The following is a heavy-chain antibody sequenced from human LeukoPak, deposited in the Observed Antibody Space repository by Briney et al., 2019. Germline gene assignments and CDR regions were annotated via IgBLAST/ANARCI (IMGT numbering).Heavy chain of an antibody. Sequence: GGSLRLSCAASGFTFSNAWMSWVRQAPGKGLEWVSYISSSGSTIYYADSVKGRFTISRDNAKNSLYLQMNSLRAEDTAVYYCAREVDWDIVVVPAAQGDAFDIWGQGTMVTVSS. CDR3: AREVDWDIVVVPAAQGDAFDI. J-gene: IGHJ3*02. CDR2: ISSSGSTI. V-gene: IGHV3-11*04. D-gene: IGHD2-2*01. CDR1: GFTFSNAW.